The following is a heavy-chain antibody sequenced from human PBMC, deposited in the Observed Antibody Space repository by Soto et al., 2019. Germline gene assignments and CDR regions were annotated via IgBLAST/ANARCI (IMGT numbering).Heavy chain of an antibody. CDR2: ISHDGSDK. D-gene: IGHD3-3*01. CDR1: GFTFSAYG. V-gene: IGHV3-30*18. Sequence: QVQLVESGGGVVQPGRSLRLSCAASGFTFSAYGMHWVRQAPGKGLEWVAVISHDGSDKDYADSAKGRLTVSRDNSRNPLVLGMNRLRVGDKAVYYCAKDPLSRGGYYLENWGQGTLVTVSS. CDR3: AKDPLSRGGYYLEN. J-gene: IGHJ4*02.